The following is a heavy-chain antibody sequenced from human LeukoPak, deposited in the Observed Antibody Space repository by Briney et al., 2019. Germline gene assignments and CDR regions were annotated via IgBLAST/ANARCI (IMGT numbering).Heavy chain of an antibody. J-gene: IGHJ6*03. CDR3: ARVAAAGTFGYYYYYMDV. Sequence: SETLSLTCTVSGGSISSSSYYWGWIRQPPGKGLEWIGSIYYSGSTYYNPSLKSRVTISVDTSKNQFSLKLYSVTAADTAVYYCARVAAAGTFGYYYYYMDVWGKGTTVTISS. CDR2: IYYSGST. CDR1: GGSISSSSYY. D-gene: IGHD6-13*01. V-gene: IGHV4-39*07.